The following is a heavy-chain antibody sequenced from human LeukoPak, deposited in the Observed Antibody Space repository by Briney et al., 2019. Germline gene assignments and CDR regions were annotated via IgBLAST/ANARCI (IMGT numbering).Heavy chain of an antibody. CDR1: GGTFISYA. D-gene: IGHD3-10*01. J-gene: IGHJ4*02. CDR3: ARDLTDYYGSGSSPFDY. CDR2: IIPTFGTA. V-gene: IGHV1-69*06. Sequence: ASVKVSCKASGGTFISYAISWVRQAPGQGLEWMGGIIPTFGTANYAQKFQGRVTITADKSTSTAYMELSSLRSEDTAVYYCARDLTDYYGSGSSPFDYWGQGTLVTVSS.